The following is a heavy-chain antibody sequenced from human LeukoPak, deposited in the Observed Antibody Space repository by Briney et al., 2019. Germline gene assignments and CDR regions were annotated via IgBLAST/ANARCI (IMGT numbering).Heavy chain of an antibody. D-gene: IGHD1-14*01. Sequence: GSVTLSCEASGFIFSAYWMSWVRQAPGKGLEWVATIKQDGSEKYYVDSVKGRFTISKGSAKNSLYLQMNSLSPEDTAVYYCARGGVKNGRNDFWGQGTLVTVSS. CDR2: IKQDGSEK. CDR1: GFIFSAYW. J-gene: IGHJ4*02. V-gene: IGHV3-7*01. CDR3: ARGGVKNGRNDF.